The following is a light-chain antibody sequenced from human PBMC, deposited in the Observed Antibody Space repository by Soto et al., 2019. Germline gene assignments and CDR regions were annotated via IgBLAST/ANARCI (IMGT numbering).Light chain of an antibody. J-gene: IGKJ1*01. CDR3: QQYSTSRWT. V-gene: IGKV3-20*01. CDR1: QSVSSSY. CDR2: GTS. Sequence: EIVLPQSPGTLSLSRGERATLSCRASQSVSSSYLAWYQQRPGQAPRLLMYGTSSRATGIPDRFSGSGSGTDFTLTISRLEPEHFAVYYCQQYSTSRWTLGQVTKVDIK.